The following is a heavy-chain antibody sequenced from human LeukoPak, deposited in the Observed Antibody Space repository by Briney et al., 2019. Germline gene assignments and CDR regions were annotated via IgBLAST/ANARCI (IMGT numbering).Heavy chain of an antibody. CDR1: GFIFREYA. Sequence: GGSLRLSCAASGFIFREYAMHWVRQAPGKGLEWVAGIRWNTDDVGYADSVKGRFTISSDNEKKSLYLQLNSLGPEETAFYYCLKGVVRRDLYFDYWGQGNLVTVSS. CDR3: LKGVVRRDLYFDY. J-gene: IGHJ4*02. D-gene: IGHD3-10*01. CDR2: IRWNTDDV. V-gene: IGHV3-9*01.